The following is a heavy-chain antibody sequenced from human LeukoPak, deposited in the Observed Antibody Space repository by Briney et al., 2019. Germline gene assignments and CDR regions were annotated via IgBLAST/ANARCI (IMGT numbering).Heavy chain of an antibody. Sequence: SETLSLTCTVSGGSISSYYWSWIRQPPGKGLEWIGYIYYSGSTNYNPSLKSRVTISVDTSKNQFSLKLRSVTAADTAVYYCARVTGYDWESFYDYWGQGTLVTVSS. J-gene: IGHJ4*02. CDR3: ARVTGYDWESFYDY. CDR1: GGSISSYY. V-gene: IGHV4-59*01. D-gene: IGHD5-12*01. CDR2: IYYSGST.